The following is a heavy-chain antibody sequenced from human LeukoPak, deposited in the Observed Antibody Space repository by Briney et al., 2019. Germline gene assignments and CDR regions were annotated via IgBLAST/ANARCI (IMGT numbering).Heavy chain of an antibody. Sequence: ASVKVSCKASGYTFSRNGINWVRQAPGPGLEWMGWISVYNGNTDYSQRLQGRITMAADTPTSTAFMELTSLRSDDTAVYFCARESTSWSYEYWGQGTLVTVS. CDR1: GYTFSRNG. CDR3: ARESTSWSYEY. CDR2: ISVYNGNT. D-gene: IGHD6-13*01. J-gene: IGHJ4*02. V-gene: IGHV1-18*01.